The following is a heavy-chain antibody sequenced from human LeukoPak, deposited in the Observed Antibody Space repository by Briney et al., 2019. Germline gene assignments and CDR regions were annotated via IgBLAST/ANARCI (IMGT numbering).Heavy chain of an antibody. CDR2: INYSGST. CDR1: RGSTSSYY. D-gene: IGHD4-17*01. CDR3: ARVVYGDYAGDIYNWFDP. Sequence: SQSLSPTHPVARGSTSSYYCGWIRQHPGNGLEWNGYINYSGSTYNPSLKSRVTMSVDTSKNQFSLKLSSVTAADTAVYYCARVVYGDYAGDIYNWFDPWGQGTEVTVSS. V-gene: IGHV4-59*01. J-gene: IGHJ5*02.